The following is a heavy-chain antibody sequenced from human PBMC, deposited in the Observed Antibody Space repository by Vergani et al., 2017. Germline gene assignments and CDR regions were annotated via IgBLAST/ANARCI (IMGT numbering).Heavy chain of an antibody. Sequence: QVQLQQWGAGLLKPSETLSLTCAVYGGSFSGYYWSWIRQPPGKGLEWIGEINHSGSTNYNPSLKSRVTISVDTAKHQFSLKLSSVTAADTAVYYCARGVPLDYWGQGTLVTVSS. CDR2: INHSGST. D-gene: IGHD2-2*01. J-gene: IGHJ4*02. CDR3: ARGVPLDY. CDR1: GGSFSGYY. V-gene: IGHV4-34*01.